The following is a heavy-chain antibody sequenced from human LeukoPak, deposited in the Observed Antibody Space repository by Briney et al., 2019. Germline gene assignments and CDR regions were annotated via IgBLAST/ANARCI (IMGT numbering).Heavy chain of an antibody. CDR3: ARSYSSGWYYFDY. V-gene: IGHV1-69*05. D-gene: IGHD6-19*01. CDR2: IIPIFGTA. J-gene: IGHJ4*02. Sequence: GASVKVSCKASGGTFSSYAISWVRQAPGQGLEWMGGIIPIFGTANYAQKFQGTVTMTTDTSTSTAYMELRSLRSDDTAVYYCARSYSSGWYYFDYWGQGTLVTVSS. CDR1: GGTFSSYA.